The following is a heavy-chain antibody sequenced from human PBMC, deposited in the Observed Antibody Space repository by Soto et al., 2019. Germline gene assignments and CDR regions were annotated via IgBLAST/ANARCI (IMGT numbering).Heavy chain of an antibody. Sequence: QVQLVQSGVEVKKPGSSVKGSCKASGGTFNSYGIRWVRQAPGQGLEWMGGIIPISAPANHAQKFQGRVTITADESTNKVYMELSSLRYEDTAVYYCARDGGASSGMDVWGQGTTVIVSS. J-gene: IGHJ6*02. CDR2: IIPISAPA. CDR1: GGTFNSYG. V-gene: IGHV1-69*01. CDR3: ARDGGASSGMDV. D-gene: IGHD3-16*01.